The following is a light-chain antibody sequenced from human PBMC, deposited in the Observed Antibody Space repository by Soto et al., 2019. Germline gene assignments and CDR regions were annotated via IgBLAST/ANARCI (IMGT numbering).Light chain of an antibody. CDR1: KSDIGVYDF. Sequence: QSVLTQPPSASGSPGQSVTISCTGTKSDIGVYDFVSWYQHHPGKAPRLIIYGVVQRPSGVPDRFSGSKSGNTASLTVSGLQAADEADYFCKSYAGSNTYVFGSGTKVTVL. J-gene: IGLJ1*01. CDR3: KSYAGSNTYV. V-gene: IGLV2-8*01. CDR2: GVV.